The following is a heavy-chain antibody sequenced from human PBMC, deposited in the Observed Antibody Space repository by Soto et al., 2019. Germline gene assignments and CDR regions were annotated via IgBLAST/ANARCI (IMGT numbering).Heavy chain of an antibody. D-gene: IGHD3-3*01. CDR2: RNPNSGNT. CDR3: ARAFRVLRFLEWSYYFDY. Sequence: QVQLVQSGAEVKKPGASVKVSCKASGYTFTSYDINWVRQATGQGLEWMGWRNPNSGNTGYAQKFQGRVTMTRNTSISTAYQELNSRRSEDTAVYYCARAFRVLRFLEWSYYFDYWGQGTLVTVSS. CDR1: GYTFTSYD. J-gene: IGHJ4*02. V-gene: IGHV1-8*01.